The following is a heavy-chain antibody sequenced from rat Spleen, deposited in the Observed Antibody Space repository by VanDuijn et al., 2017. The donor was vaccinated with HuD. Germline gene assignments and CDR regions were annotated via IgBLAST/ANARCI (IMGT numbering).Heavy chain of an antibody. V-gene: IGHV5-22*01. J-gene: IGHJ4*01. CDR2: INSDGGGT. D-gene: IGHD1-1*01. CDR1: GFTFSNYG. CDR3: ARHRDYSDMDA. Sequence: EVQLVESGGGSVQPGRSMKLSCVASGFTFSNYGMAWVRQAPKKGLEWVTYINSDGGGTYYRDSVKGRFTISRDNAKSTLYLQMNSLRSEDTATYYCARHRDYSDMDAWGQGASVTVSS.